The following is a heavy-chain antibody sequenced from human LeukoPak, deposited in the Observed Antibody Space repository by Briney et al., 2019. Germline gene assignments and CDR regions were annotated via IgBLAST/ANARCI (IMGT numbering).Heavy chain of an antibody. Sequence: GGSLRLSCAASGFTFSDYYMSWIRQAPGKGLEWVAVLWYDGSNKYYADSVKGRFTISRDNSKNTLYLQMNSLRAEDTAVYYCARDRSPPRFDAFDIWGQGTMVTVSS. CDR3: ARDRSPPRFDAFDI. CDR1: GFTFSDYY. D-gene: IGHD1-26*01. J-gene: IGHJ3*02. CDR2: LWYDGSNK. V-gene: IGHV3-33*08.